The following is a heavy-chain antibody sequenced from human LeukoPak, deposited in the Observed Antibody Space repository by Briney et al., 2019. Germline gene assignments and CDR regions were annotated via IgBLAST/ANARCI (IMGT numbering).Heavy chain of an antibody. D-gene: IGHD6-19*01. CDR3: ARNEYSSGWVDY. CDR2: INHSGST. V-gene: IGHV4-34*01. Sequence: SSEALSLTGAVCGGAFSGYYWSWIRQPPGKGLEWIGEINHSGSTNYNPSLKSRVTISVDTSKNQFSLKLSSVTAADTAVYYCARNEYSSGWVDYWGQGTLVTVSS. CDR1: GGAFSGYY. J-gene: IGHJ4*02.